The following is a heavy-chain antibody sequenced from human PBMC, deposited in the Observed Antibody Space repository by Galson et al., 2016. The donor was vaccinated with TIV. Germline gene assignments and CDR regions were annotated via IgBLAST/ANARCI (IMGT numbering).Heavy chain of an antibody. CDR3: ARHYECGPGLGALDI. Sequence: SETLSLTCSVSGVSISIRNYFWGWIRQPPGKGLEWVGSVYYTGDTYYNTSLQSRVTISADTYKNQFSLKLNSVNAADTAVYHCARHYECGPGLGALDICGLGTIVTVSS. D-gene: IGHD2-21*01. V-gene: IGHV4-39*01. CDR2: VYYTGDT. CDR1: GVSISIRNYF. J-gene: IGHJ3*02.